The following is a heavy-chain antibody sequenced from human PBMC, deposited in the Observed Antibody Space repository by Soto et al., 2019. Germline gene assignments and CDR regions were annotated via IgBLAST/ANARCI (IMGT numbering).Heavy chain of an antibody. CDR1: GGSITSVNRY. CDR3: AREVAGTGAFDY. Sequence: QVQLEQSGPGLVKPSQTLSLTCDISGGSITSVNRYWSWIRQSPGEGLEWIGYIFDRGTTHYNPSLKGRVTITGDSSQTQFSLTIHSVTVADTAVYYCAREVAGTGAFDYWGRGTPVTVSS. V-gene: IGHV4-31*02. J-gene: IGHJ4*02. D-gene: IGHD2-8*02. CDR2: IFDRGTT.